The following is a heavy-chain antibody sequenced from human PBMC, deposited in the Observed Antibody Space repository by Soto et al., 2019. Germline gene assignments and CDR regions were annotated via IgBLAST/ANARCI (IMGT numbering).Heavy chain of an antibody. J-gene: IGHJ4*02. Sequence: SETLSLTCTVSGGSISSYYWSWIRQPPGKGLEWIGYIYYSGSTSYNPSLKSRVTIPVDTSKNQFSLKLSSVTAADTAVYYCARGQRTLVLRFLEWSSPYYFDYWGQGTLVTVSS. D-gene: IGHD3-3*01. V-gene: IGHV4-59*01. CDR3: ARGQRTLVLRFLEWSSPYYFDY. CDR2: IYYSGST. CDR1: GGSISSYY.